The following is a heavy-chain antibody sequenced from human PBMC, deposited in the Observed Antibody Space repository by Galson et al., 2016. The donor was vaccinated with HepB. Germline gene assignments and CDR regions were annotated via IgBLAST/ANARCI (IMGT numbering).Heavy chain of an antibody. CDR2: ISYTGTT. Sequence: SETLSLTCTVSGGSFPSYSWSWIRQPPGKGLEWIGFISYTGTTSSNPSLKSRVTVSLDTSNSQFSLKLTSVTAADTALYYCARGGNWNGGLYFDYWGQGILVTVSS. CDR3: ARGGNWNGGLYFDY. V-gene: IGHV4-59*08. D-gene: IGHD1-20*01. J-gene: IGHJ4*02. CDR1: GGSFPSYS.